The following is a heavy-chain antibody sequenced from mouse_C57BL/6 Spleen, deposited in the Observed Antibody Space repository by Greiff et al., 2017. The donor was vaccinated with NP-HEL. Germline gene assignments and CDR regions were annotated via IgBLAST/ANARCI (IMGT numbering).Heavy chain of an antibody. CDR2: IDPSDSYT. J-gene: IGHJ3*01. Sequence: QVQLQQPGAELVMPGASVKLSCKASGYTFTSYWMHWVKQRPGQGLEWIGEIDPSDSYTNYTQKFKGQSTLTVDKSSSTAYMQLSSLNSEDSAVYDCARSISRDYDPLPFAYWGQGTLVTVSA. D-gene: IGHD2-4*01. CDR1: GYTFTSYW. CDR3: ARSISRDYDPLPFAY. V-gene: IGHV1-69*01.